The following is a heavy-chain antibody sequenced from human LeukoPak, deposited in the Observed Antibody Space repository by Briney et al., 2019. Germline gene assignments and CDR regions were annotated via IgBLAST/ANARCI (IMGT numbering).Heavy chain of an antibody. CDR1: GGSISSSSYY. D-gene: IGHD3-10*01. CDR3: ARHSVTALRWFGESYFDY. V-gene: IGHV4-39*01. Sequence: SETLSLTCTVSGGSISSSSYYWGWIRQPPGKGLEWFGSIYYSGSTYYNPSLKSRVTISVDTSKNQFSLKLSSVTAADTAVYYCARHSVTALRWFGESYFDYWGQGTLVTVSS. CDR2: IYYSGST. J-gene: IGHJ4*02.